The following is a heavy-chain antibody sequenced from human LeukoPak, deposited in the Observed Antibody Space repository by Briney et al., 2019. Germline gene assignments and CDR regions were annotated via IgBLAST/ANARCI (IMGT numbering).Heavy chain of an antibody. V-gene: IGHV4-39*01. CDR1: GGSISSSSYY. CDR3: ARPDASSGSLFDI. CDR2: IYYSGST. D-gene: IGHD6-19*01. Sequence: SETLSLTCIVSGGSISSSSYYWGRIRQPPGKGLEWIGSIYYSGSTYYNPSLKSRVTISVDTSKNQFSLRLSSVTAADTAVYYCARPDASSGSLFDIWGQGTMVTVSS. J-gene: IGHJ3*02.